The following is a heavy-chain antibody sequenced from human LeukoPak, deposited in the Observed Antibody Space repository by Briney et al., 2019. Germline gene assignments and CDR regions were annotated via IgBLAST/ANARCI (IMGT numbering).Heavy chain of an antibody. V-gene: IGHV4-59*08. CDR3: ARLRYIAAAGIFDY. J-gene: IGHJ4*02. Sequence: SETLSLTCTVSGGSLSSYYWSWIRQPPGKGLEWIGSIYHSGSTYYNPSLKSRVTISVDTSKNQFSLKLSSVTAADTAVYYCARLRYIAAAGIFDYWGQGTLVTVSS. D-gene: IGHD6-13*01. CDR2: IYHSGST. CDR1: GGSLSSYY.